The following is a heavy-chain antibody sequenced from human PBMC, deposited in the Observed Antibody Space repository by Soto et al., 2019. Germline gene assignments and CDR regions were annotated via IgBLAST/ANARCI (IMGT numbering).Heavy chain of an antibody. CDR2: ISYDGSDK. D-gene: IGHD3-9*01. CDR3: AKARIFRYFDWLLYDY. Sequence: QVQLVESGGGVVQPGRSLRLSCAASGFTFSSYGMHWVRQAPGKGLEWVAVISYDGSDKYYADSVKGRFTISRDNSKNTLYLQMNSLRAEDTAVYYCAKARIFRYFDWLLYDYWGQGTLVTVSS. V-gene: IGHV3-30*18. CDR1: GFTFSSYG. J-gene: IGHJ4*02.